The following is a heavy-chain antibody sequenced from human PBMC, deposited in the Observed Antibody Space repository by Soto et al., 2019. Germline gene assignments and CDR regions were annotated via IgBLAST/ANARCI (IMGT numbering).Heavy chain of an antibody. V-gene: IGHV3-21*01. Sequence: RGSLRLSCAASGFTFSSYSMNWVRQAPGKGLEWVSSISSSSSYIYYADSVKGRFTISRDNAKNSLYLQMNSLRAEDTAVYYCARDIGVLEWLLFFDYWGQGTLVTVSS. CDR2: ISSSSSYI. J-gene: IGHJ4*02. CDR3: ARDIGVLEWLLFFDY. D-gene: IGHD3-3*01. CDR1: GFTFSSYS.